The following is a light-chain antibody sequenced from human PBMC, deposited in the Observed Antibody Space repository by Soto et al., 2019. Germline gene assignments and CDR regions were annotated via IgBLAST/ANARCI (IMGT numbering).Light chain of an antibody. CDR2: AAS. J-gene: IGKJ5*01. CDR3: QQYSTWPPIT. V-gene: IGKV3-15*01. Sequence: EVVMTQSPVTLSVSPGETATLSCRASQTVYSNLAWYQQKPGQAPRLLIHAASTRASGVPARFSGSGSGTEFTLTISSLQSEDFAVYYCQQYSTWPPITFGPGTRL. CDR1: QTVYSN.